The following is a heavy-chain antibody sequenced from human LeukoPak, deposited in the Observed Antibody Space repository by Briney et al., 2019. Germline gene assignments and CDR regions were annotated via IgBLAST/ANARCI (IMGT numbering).Heavy chain of an antibody. Sequence: GGSLRLSCAASGFSFHSYDRAWVRQAPGEGLEWVAGISGSAVSTHYADSVKGRFTISRDTSKNTLYVQMSGLEVEDTATYYCTKIIDYGDLDASDVWGQGTVVLVSS. V-gene: IGHV3-23*01. J-gene: IGHJ3*01. CDR2: ISGSAVST. CDR3: TKIIDYGDLDASDV. D-gene: IGHD4-17*01. CDR1: GFSFHSYD.